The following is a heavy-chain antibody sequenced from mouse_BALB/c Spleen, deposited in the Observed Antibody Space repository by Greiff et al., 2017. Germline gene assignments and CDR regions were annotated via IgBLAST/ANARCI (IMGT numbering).Heavy chain of an antibody. V-gene: IGHV14-1*02. CDR2: IDPENGNT. J-gene: IGHJ4*01. Sequence: QLQQSGAELVRPGALVKLSCKASGFNIKDYYMHWVKQRPEQGLEWIGWIDPENGNTIYDPKFQGKASITADTSSNTAYLQLSSLTSEDTAVYYCARRGDGYYPYYAMDYWGQGTSVTVSS. CDR1: GFNIKDYY. CDR3: ARRGDGYYPYYAMDY. D-gene: IGHD2-3*01.